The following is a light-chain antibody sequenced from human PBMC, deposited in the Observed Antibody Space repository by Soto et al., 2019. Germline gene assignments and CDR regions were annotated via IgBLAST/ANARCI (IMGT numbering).Light chain of an antibody. Sequence: QSVLTQPPSASGSPGQSVTISCTGTSSDVGGYNYVSWYQQHPGKAPKRMIYEVSKRPSGVPDRFSGSKSGNTASLTVSGLQADDESDYYCSSYAGSNNHVVFGGGTKLTVL. J-gene: IGLJ2*01. CDR3: SSYAGSNNHVV. CDR2: EVS. CDR1: SSDVGGYNY. V-gene: IGLV2-8*01.